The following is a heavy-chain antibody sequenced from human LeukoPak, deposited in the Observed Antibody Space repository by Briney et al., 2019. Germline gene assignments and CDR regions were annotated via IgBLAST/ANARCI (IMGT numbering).Heavy chain of an antibody. Sequence: GGSLRLSCAASGFTFSSYAMSWVRQAPGKGLEWVSAISGSGGSTYYADSVKGRFTISRDNSKNTLYLQMNSLRAEDTAVYYCATGRGYSGYATDCWGQGTLVTVSS. V-gene: IGHV3-23*01. CDR1: GFTFSSYA. D-gene: IGHD5-12*01. CDR2: ISGSGGST. J-gene: IGHJ4*02. CDR3: ATGRGYSGYATDC.